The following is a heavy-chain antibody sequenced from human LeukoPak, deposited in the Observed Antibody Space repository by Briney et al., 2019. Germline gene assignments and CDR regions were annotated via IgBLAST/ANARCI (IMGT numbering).Heavy chain of an antibody. J-gene: IGHJ6*03. V-gene: IGHV3-13*01. CDR2: IGTASYT. Sequence: PGWSLRLSCAAPGFTFSSFDMHWVRQPTGQGLEWVSTIGTASYTYYPGSVEGRFTLSRDNAKNSLYLQMNSLTAGDTAVYYCARGPPRGKYYYMDVWGKGTTVTVSS. CDR3: ARGPPRGKYYYMDV. D-gene: IGHD1-1*01. CDR1: GFTFSSFD.